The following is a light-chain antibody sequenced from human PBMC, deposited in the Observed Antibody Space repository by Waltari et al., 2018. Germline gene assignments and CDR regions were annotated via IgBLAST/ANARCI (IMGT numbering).Light chain of an antibody. CDR1: QDITTY. Sequence: IQMTQSPSSLSASVGDRVTITCQASQDITTYLNCYQKTPGNAPKLLISDASNLEIGVPSRFSGRQSGTHFTFTISSLQPEDIATYYCQQYDILPLTFGGGTKVEIK. V-gene: IGKV1-33*01. CDR3: QQYDILPLT. J-gene: IGKJ4*01. CDR2: DAS.